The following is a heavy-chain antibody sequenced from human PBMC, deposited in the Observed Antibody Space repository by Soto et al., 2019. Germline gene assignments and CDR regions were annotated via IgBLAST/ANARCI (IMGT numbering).Heavy chain of an antibody. CDR1: GGSISSSNW. V-gene: IGHV4-4*02. Sequence: SETLSLTCAVSGGSISSSNWWSWVRQPPGKGLEWIGEIYHSGSTNYNPSLKSRVTISVDKSENQFSLKLSSVTAADTAVYYCARRYGGTFDYWGQGTLVTVSS. D-gene: IGHD2-15*01. CDR2: IYHSGST. J-gene: IGHJ4*02. CDR3: ARRYGGTFDY.